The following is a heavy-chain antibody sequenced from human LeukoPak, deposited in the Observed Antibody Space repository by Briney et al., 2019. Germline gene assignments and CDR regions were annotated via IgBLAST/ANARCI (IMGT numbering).Heavy chain of an antibody. CDR3: ARDRYYGSGSYFDY. J-gene: IGHJ4*02. Sequence: GASVKVSCNTSGYPFTSYGISWVRQAPGQGLEWMGWISAYNGNTNYAQKLQGRVTMTTDTSTSTAYMELRSLRSDDTAVYYCARDRYYGSGSYFDYWGQGTLVTVSS. CDR1: GYPFTSYG. V-gene: IGHV1-18*01. D-gene: IGHD3-10*01. CDR2: ISAYNGNT.